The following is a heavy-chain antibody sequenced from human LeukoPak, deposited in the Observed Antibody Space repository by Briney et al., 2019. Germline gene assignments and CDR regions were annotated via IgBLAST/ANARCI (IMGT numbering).Heavy chain of an antibody. Sequence: PGGSLRLSCTVSGFTVSSNSMSWVRQAPGKGLEWVSFIYSDNTHYSDSVKGRFTISRDNAKNSLYLQMNSLRAEDTAVYYCARDYGLGYWGQGTLVTVSS. V-gene: IGHV3-53*01. J-gene: IGHJ4*02. CDR2: IYSDNT. CDR1: GFTVSSNS. D-gene: IGHD3-3*01. CDR3: ARDYGLGY.